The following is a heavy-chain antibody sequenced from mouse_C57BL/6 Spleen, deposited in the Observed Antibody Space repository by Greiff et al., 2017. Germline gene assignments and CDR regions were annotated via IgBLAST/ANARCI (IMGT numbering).Heavy chain of an antibody. CDR2: ISDGGSYT. V-gene: IGHV5-4*01. D-gene: IGHD1-3*01. CDR3: ARDKGVLRDYFDY. CDR1: GFTFSSYA. J-gene: IGHJ2*01. Sequence: DVKLVESGGGLVKPGGSLKLSCAASGFTFSSYAMSWVRQTPEKRLEWVATISDGGSYTYYPDNVKGRFTISRDNAKNNLYLQMSHLKSEDTAMYYCARDKGVLRDYFDYWGQGTTLTVSS.